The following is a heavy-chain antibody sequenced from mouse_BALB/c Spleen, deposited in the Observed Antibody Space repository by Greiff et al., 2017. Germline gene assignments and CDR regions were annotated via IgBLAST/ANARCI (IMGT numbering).Heavy chain of an antibody. CDR1: GYSFTSYY. V-gene: IGHV1-66*01. J-gene: IGHJ3*01. Sequence: QVHVKQSGPELVKPGASVKISCKASGYSFTSYYIHWVKQRPGQGLEWIGWIFPGSGNTKYNEKFKGKATLTADTSSSTAYMQLSSLTSEDSAVYFCARGDGYDEGMFAYWGQGTLVTVSA. D-gene: IGHD2-2*01. CDR2: IFPGSGNT. CDR3: ARGDGYDEGMFAY.